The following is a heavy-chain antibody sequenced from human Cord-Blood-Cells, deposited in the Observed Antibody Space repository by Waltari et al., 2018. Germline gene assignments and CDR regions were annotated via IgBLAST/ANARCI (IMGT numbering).Heavy chain of an antibody. CDR3: ARDRHDYGGNYFDY. D-gene: IGHD4-17*01. CDR1: GFTFSSYG. CDR2: IWYDGSNK. Sequence: QVQLVESGGGVVQPGRSLRLSCAASGFTFSSYGMHWVRQAQGKGLEWGAVIWYDGSNKYFADSVKGRFTISRDNSKNTLYLQMNSLRDEDTAVYYCARDRHDYGGNYFDYWGQGTLVTVSS. J-gene: IGHJ4*02. V-gene: IGHV3-33*01.